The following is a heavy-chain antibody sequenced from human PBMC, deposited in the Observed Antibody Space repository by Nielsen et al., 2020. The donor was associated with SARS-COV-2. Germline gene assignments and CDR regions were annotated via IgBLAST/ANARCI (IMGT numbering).Heavy chain of an antibody. V-gene: IGHV3-15*01. CDR3: TTGIAAAGRAY. CDR1: GFTFSNAW. D-gene: IGHD6-13*01. Sequence: GESLKISCAASGFTFSNAWMSWVRQAPGKGLEWVGRIKSKTDGGTTDYAAPVKGRFTISRDDSKNTLYLQMNSLETEDTAVYYCTTGIAAAGRAYWGQGTLVTVSS. J-gene: IGHJ4*02. CDR2: IKSKTDGGTT.